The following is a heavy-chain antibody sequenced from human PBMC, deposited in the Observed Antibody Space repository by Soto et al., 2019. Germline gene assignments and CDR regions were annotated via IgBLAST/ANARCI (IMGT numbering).Heavy chain of an antibody. Sequence: LRLSCAASGFTFSAYCMTWVRQAPGKGLEWVSSINDSGDTYYGDSVKGRFTISRDNSKSTLYLQMNSLSAEDTAVYYCAKRVAYSSSSAYFDYWAQGTLVTVSS. V-gene: IGHV3-23*01. J-gene: IGHJ4*02. CDR1: GFTFSAYC. CDR3: AKRVAYSSSSAYFDY. D-gene: IGHD6-6*01. CDR2: INDSGDT.